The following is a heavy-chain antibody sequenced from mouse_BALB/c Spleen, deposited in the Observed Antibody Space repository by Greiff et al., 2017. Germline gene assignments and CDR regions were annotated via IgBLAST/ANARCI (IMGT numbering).Heavy chain of an antibody. Sequence: EVQLVESGGGLVKPGGSLKLSCAASGFTFSSYAMSWVRQTPEKRLEWVATISSGGSYTYYPDSVKGRFTISRDNAKNTLYLQMSSLRSEDTAMYYCAREGNHYAMDYWGQGTSVTVSS. J-gene: IGHJ4*01. CDR2: ISSGGSYT. V-gene: IGHV5-9-3*01. CDR3: AREGNHYAMDY. D-gene: IGHD2-1*01. CDR1: GFTFSSYA.